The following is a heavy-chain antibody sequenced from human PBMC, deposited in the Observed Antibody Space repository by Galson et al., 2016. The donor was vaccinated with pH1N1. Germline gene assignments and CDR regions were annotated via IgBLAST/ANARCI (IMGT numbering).Heavy chain of an antibody. Sequence: PALVKPTQTLTLTCTFSGFSISSSGMGVGWIRQPPGKALEWLAVIYWDDDKRYSPSLKRRLTITKDTSKNHVVLTMTNMDPMDTATYYCAHREVMITNAFDFWGQGTMVTVSS. CDR2: IYWDDDK. D-gene: IGHD3-16*01. V-gene: IGHV2-5*02. CDR1: GFSISSSGMG. J-gene: IGHJ3*01. CDR3: AHREVMITNAFDF.